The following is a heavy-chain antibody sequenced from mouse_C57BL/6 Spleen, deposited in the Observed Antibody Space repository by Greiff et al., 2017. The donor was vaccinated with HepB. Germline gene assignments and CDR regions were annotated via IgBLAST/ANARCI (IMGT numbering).Heavy chain of an antibody. CDR3: ARETDFITTVVGRGYFDY. CDR2: INPSSGYT. CDR1: GYTFTSYW. V-gene: IGHV1-7*01. D-gene: IGHD1-1*01. J-gene: IGHJ2*01. Sequence: QVQLQQSGAELAKPGASVKLSCKASGYTFTSYWMHWVKQRPGQGLEWIGYINPSSGYTKYNQKFKDKATLTADKTSSTAYMQLSSLTYEHSAVYYCARETDFITTVVGRGYFDYWGQGATLTVSS.